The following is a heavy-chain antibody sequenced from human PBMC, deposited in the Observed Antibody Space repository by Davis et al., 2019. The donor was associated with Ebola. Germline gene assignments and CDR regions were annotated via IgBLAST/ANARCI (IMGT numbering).Heavy chain of an antibody. Sequence: PGGSLRLSCAASGFTFSSYGMHWVRQAPGKGLEWVAVISYDGSNKYYADSVKGRFTISRDNSKNTLYLQMNSLRAEDTAVYYCAKALEMAIPAGAYWGQGTLVTVSS. CDR1: GFTFSSYG. V-gene: IGHV3-30*18. D-gene: IGHD5-24*01. CDR2: ISYDGSNK. J-gene: IGHJ4*02. CDR3: AKALEMAIPAGAY.